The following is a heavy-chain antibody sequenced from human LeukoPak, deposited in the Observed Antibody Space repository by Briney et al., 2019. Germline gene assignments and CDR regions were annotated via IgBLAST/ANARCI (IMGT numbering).Heavy chain of an antibody. V-gene: IGHV3-23*01. Sequence: PGGSLRLSCAASGFTFSNYAMCWVRQAPGKGLEWVSHISGSGGSTYYADSVKGRFTISRDNSKNTLYLQMNSLRAEDTAVYYCAKVHYGSGIGAFDIWGQGTMVTVSS. D-gene: IGHD3-10*01. CDR1: GFTFSNYA. CDR3: AKVHYGSGIGAFDI. CDR2: ISGSGGST. J-gene: IGHJ3*02.